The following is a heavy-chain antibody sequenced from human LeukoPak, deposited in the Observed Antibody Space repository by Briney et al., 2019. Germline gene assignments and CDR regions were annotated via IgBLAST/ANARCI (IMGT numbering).Heavy chain of an antibody. CDR1: GYTFTSYG. CDR2: ISAYNGNT. CDR3: ARANAGFWSGSHWFDP. V-gene: IGHV1-18*01. Sequence: GASVKVSCKASGYTFTSYGISWVRQAPGQGLEWMGWISAYNGNTNYAQKLQGRVTMTTDTSTSTAYMELRSLRSDDTAVYYCARANAGFWSGSHWFDPWGQGTLVTVSS. D-gene: IGHD3-3*01. J-gene: IGHJ5*02.